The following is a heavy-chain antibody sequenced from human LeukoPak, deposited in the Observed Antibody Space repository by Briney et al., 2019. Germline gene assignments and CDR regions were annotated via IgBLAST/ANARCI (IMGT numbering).Heavy chain of an antibody. CDR3: ARDGYSGYDLDY. Sequence: GGSLRLSCAASGFTFSGYGMHWVRQAPGKGLEWVAFIRYDGSNKYYADSVKGRFTISRDNAKNSLYLQMNSLRAEDTAVYYCARDGYSGYDLDYWGQGTLVTVSS. V-gene: IGHV3-30*02. D-gene: IGHD5-12*01. CDR1: GFTFSGYG. J-gene: IGHJ4*02. CDR2: IRYDGSNK.